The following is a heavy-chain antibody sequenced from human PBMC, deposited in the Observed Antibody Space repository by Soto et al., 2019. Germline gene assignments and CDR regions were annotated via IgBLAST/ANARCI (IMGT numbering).Heavy chain of an antibody. V-gene: IGHV1-69*01. J-gene: IGHJ6*02. D-gene: IGHD6-13*01. CDR1: GGTFSSYA. CDR2: IIPIFGTA. Sequence: QVQLVQSGAEVKKPGSSVKVSCKASGGTFSSYAISWVRQAPGQGLEWMGGIIPIFGTANYAQKFQGRVTITADESTSTAYMELSSLRSEDTAVYYCARGSRVAAAGRVGYYYYGMDVWGQGTTVTVSS. CDR3: ARGSRVAAAGRVGYYYYGMDV.